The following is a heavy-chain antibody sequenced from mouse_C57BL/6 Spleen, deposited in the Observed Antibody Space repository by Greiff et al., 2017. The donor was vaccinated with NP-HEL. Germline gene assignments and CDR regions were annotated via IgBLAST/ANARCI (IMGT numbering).Heavy chain of an antibody. J-gene: IGHJ2*01. D-gene: IGHD4-1*01. V-gene: IGHV1-64*01. Sequence: QVQLKQPGAELVKPGASVKLSCKASGYTFTSYWMHWVKQRPGQGLEWIGMIRPNSGSTNYNEKFKSKATLTVDKSSSTAYMQLSSLTSEDSAVYYCARDGTRYFDYWGQGTTLTVSS. CDR1: GYTFTSYW. CDR3: ARDGTRYFDY. CDR2: IRPNSGST.